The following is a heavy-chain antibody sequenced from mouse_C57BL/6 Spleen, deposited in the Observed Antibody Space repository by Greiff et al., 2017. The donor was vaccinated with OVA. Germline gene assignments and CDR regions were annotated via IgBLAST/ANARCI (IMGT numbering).Heavy chain of an antibody. Sequence: QVQLKQSGAELMKPGDSVKLYCKATGYKFTGYWIEWVKQRPGHGLEWIGEILPGSGSTNYNEKCKGKATFTADTSSTTAYMQLSSLTTDDSAIYYCARWGGPDYWGQGTTLTVSS. J-gene: IGHJ2*01. CDR2: ILPGSGST. CDR3: ARWGGPDY. CDR1: GYKFTGYW. V-gene: IGHV1-9*01. D-gene: IGHD1-1*02.